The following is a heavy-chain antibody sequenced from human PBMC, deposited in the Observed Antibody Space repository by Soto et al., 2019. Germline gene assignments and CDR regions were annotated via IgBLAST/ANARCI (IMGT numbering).Heavy chain of an antibody. J-gene: IGHJ3*02. V-gene: IGHV4-59*01. CDR2: IYYSGST. D-gene: IGHD3-16*01. CDR1: GGSISSYY. CDR3: ARERDVYSWGLDAFDI. Sequence: PSETLSLTCTVSGGSISSYYWSWIRQPPGKGLEWIGYIYYSGSTNYNPSLKSRVTISVDTSKNQFSLKLSSVTAADTAVYYCARERDVYSWGLDAFDIWGQGTMVTVSS.